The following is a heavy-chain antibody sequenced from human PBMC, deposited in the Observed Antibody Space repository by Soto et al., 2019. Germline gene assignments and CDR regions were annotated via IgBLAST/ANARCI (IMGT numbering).Heavy chain of an antibody. D-gene: IGHD3-3*01. Sequence: SETLSLTCTVSGGSISSYYWSWIRQPPGKGLEWIGYIYSSGSTNYNPSLKSRVTISVDRSKNQFSLKLSSVTAADTAVYYCARGVVLAFDIRGQGTMVTVSS. J-gene: IGHJ3*02. V-gene: IGHV4-59*12. CDR1: GGSISSYY. CDR3: ARGVVLAFDI. CDR2: IYSSGST.